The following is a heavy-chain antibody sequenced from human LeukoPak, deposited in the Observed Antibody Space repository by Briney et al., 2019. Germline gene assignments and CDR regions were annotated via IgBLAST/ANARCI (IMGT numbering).Heavy chain of an antibody. D-gene: IGHD1-1*01. CDR2: IDPSDSYT. J-gene: IGHJ4*02. Sequence: GESLKISCKGSEYSFTSYWISWVRQMPGKGLEWMGRIDPSDSYTNYSPSFQGHVTISADKSISTAYLQWSSLKASDTAMYYCARTVQLELPFFDYWGQGTLVTVSS. V-gene: IGHV5-10-1*01. CDR1: EYSFTSYW. CDR3: ARTVQLELPFFDY.